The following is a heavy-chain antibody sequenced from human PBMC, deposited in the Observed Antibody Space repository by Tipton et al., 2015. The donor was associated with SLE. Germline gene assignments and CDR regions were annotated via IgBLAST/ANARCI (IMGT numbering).Heavy chain of an antibody. V-gene: IGHV4-34*01. CDR3: VRLWDSGYADNWFDP. D-gene: IGHD5-12*01. J-gene: IGHJ5*02. CDR2: INHSGST. CDR1: GGSFSGYY. Sequence: LRLSCAVYGGSFSGYYWTWIRQPPGKGLEWIGEINHSGSTNYNPSLKSRVTISVDTSKNQFSLKLNSVTAADTAVYYCVRLWDSGYADNWFDPWGQGTLVTVSS.